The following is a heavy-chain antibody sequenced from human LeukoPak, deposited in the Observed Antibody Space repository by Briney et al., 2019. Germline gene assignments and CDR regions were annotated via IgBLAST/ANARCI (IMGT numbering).Heavy chain of an antibody. V-gene: IGHV1-2*02. Sequence: ASVKVSCKASGYTFTGYYMHWVRQAPGQGREWMGWINPNSSDTNYAQKFQGKVTMSRDTSISTAYMELSRLRSDDTAVYYCAREGWQVAGGFDYWGQGTLVTVSS. D-gene: IGHD6-19*01. CDR1: GYTFTGYY. CDR3: AREGWQVAGGFDY. J-gene: IGHJ4*02. CDR2: INPNSSDT.